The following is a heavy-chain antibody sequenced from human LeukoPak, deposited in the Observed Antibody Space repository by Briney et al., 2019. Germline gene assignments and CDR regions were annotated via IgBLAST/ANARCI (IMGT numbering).Heavy chain of an antibody. D-gene: IGHD2-21*02. CDR1: GYTFTNYY. CDR3: ARPVVTVWFDP. Sequence: ASVKVSCKASGYTFTNYYIRWVRQAPGQGLEWMGWINPNSGGTNYAQKFQGRVTMARDTSISTAYMELSRLSSDDTAIYYSARPVVTVWFDPWAREPWSPSPQ. J-gene: IGHJ5*02. V-gene: IGHV1-2*02. CDR2: INPNSGGT.